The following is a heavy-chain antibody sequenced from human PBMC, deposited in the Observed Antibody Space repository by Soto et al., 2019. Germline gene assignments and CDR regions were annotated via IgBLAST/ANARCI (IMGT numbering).Heavy chain of an antibody. D-gene: IGHD3-3*01. CDR2: MNPNSGNT. CDR1: GDRITSCD. J-gene: IGHJ6*02. Sequence: ASAKVTCTACGDRITSCDMNWARHATGQGREWMGWMNPNSGNTGSAQKFQGRVTMTRNTSISTAYMELSSLRSEDTAVYYCARRFLEWSDYYYYGMDVWGQGTTVTVSS. CDR3: ARRFLEWSDYYYYGMDV. V-gene: IGHV1-8*01.